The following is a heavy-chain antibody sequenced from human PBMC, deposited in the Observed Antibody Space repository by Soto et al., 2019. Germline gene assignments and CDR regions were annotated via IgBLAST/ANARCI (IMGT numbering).Heavy chain of an antibody. J-gene: IGHJ4*02. V-gene: IGHV4-59*11. CDR2: INYSGKT. D-gene: IGHD3-10*01. Sequence: QVQLQESGPGLVKPSETLSLTCTVSGGSISTHYWSWIRQPPGKGLEWIGYINYSGKTDYNPSLERRVTFSVDTSKSQFTLKLTSVTAADTAVYYCARADYFYASGSLEYYFDYWGEGALVTVSS. CDR3: ARADYFYASGSLEYYFDY. CDR1: GGSISTHY.